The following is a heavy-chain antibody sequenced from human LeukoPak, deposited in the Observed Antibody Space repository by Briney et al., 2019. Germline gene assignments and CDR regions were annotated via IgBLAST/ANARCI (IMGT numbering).Heavy chain of an antibody. J-gene: IGHJ4*02. V-gene: IGHV2-70*11. CDR1: GFSLSTSRRC. CDR2: IDWDDDK. D-gene: IGHD1-26*01. CDR3: ARTASAQWELDY. Sequence: SGPALVKPTQTFTLTCTFSGFSLSTSRRCVSWIRQPPVKALEWLARIDWDDDKYYSTCLKKRLAISKDTSKNQLVLTLTNMDPVDTASYYCARTASAQWELDYWGQGTLVTVSS.